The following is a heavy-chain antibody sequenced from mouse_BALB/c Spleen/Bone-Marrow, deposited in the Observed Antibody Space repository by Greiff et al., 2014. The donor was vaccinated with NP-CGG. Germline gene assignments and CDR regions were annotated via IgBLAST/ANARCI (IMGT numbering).Heavy chain of an antibody. CDR2: IDPETGGT. CDR3: TSYDWFAY. Sequence: VQLQQSGAELVRPGASVTLSCKASGYTFTDYEMHWVEQTPVHGLEWIGAIDPETGGTAYNQKFKGKATLTADKSSSTAYMELRSLTSEDSAVYYCTSYDWFAYWGQGTLVTVSA. D-gene: IGHD2-12*01. V-gene: IGHV1-15*01. CDR1: GYTFTDYE. J-gene: IGHJ3*01.